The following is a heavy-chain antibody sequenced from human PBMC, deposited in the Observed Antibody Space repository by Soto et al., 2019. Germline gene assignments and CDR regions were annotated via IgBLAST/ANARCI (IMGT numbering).Heavy chain of an antibody. CDR2: INPNSGGT. Sequence: ASVKVSCKASGYTFTGYYMHWVRQAPGQGLEWMGWINPNSGGTNYAQKFQGRVTMNRETSISTAYMELSRLRSDDTAVYYCARVEQQLEADDYWGQGTLVTVSS. D-gene: IGHD6-13*01. J-gene: IGHJ4*02. V-gene: IGHV1-2*02. CDR3: ARVEQQLEADDY. CDR1: GYTFTGYY.